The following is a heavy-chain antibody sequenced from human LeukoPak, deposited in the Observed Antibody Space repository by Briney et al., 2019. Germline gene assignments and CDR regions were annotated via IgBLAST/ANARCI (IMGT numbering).Heavy chain of an antibody. V-gene: IGHV4-59*01. Sequence: SETLSLTCIVSGVSISSYYWSWIRQPPGKGLEWIGYIYYSGGTNYNPSLKSRVTTSVDTSKNQFSLKLTSVTAADTAMYYCARGTGTFDPWGQGTLVIVSS. D-gene: IGHD1/OR15-1a*01. J-gene: IGHJ5*02. CDR2: IYYSGGT. CDR3: ARGTGTFDP. CDR1: GVSISSYY.